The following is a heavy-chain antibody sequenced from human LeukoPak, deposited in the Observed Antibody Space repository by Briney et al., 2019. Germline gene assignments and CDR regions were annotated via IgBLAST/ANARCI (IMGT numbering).Heavy chain of an antibody. J-gene: IGHJ4*02. CDR3: ATLHGGDDVY. Sequence: PSETLSLTCAVYGGSFSGYFWSWIRQPPGRGLEWIGEINHSGSTNYNPSLKSRVTISVDTSKNQFSLKLSSVTAADTAVYYCATLHGGDDVYWGQGTLVTVSS. D-gene: IGHD2-21*02. V-gene: IGHV4-34*01. CDR1: GGSFSGYF. CDR2: INHSGST.